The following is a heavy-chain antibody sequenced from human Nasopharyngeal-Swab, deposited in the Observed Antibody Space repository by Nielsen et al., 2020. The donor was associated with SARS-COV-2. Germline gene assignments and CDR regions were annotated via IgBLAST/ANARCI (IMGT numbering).Heavy chain of an antibody. Sequence: GESPNTPCAGPGYIFSSYWMHWVRQVPGEGLVWVSRIENYGSVTDYVDPVRRRFTISRDNAKNTLYLQMNNLRGEDTAVYYCTRDIGGRYGYWGQGNMVTVS. CDR3: TRDIGGRYGY. V-gene: IGHV3-74*01. D-gene: IGHD4-23*01. CDR2: IENYGSVT. J-gene: IGHJ4*01. CDR1: GYIFSSYW.